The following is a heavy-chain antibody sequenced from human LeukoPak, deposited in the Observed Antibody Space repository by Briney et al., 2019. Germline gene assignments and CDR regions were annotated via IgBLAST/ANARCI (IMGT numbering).Heavy chain of an antibody. CDR3: ARVGTYGSGNNWFDP. V-gene: IGHV4-59*01. J-gene: IGHJ5*02. Sequence: SETLSLTCTVSGGSISSYYWSWIRQPPGKGLEWIGYIYYSGSTNYNPSLKSRVTISVDTSKNQFSLKLSSVTAADTAVYYCARVGTYGSGNNWFDPWGQGTLVTVSS. CDR2: IYYSGST. D-gene: IGHD3-10*01. CDR1: GGSISSYY.